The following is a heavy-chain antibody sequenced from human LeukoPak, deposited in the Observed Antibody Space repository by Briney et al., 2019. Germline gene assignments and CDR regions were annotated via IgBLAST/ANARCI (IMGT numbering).Heavy chain of an antibody. D-gene: IGHD3-10*01. Sequence: PGGSLRLSCAVSGFPFSDFAMSWVRQAPGKGLEWVSTISGGGDNTYFADSVKGRFTISRDNSKNTLFLQMVSLRAEDTAVYYCAKEGSQYGSGRNWFDPWGQGTLVTVSS. J-gene: IGHJ5*02. CDR1: GFPFSDFA. CDR2: ISGGGDNT. V-gene: IGHV3-23*01. CDR3: AKEGSQYGSGRNWFDP.